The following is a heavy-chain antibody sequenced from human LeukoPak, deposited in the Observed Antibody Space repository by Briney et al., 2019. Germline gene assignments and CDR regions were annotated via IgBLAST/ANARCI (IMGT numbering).Heavy chain of an antibody. D-gene: IGHD3-10*02. CDR1: GFTFSSYE. V-gene: IGHV3-48*01. J-gene: IGHJ6*04. CDR3: AELGITMIGGV. Sequence: GGSLRLSCAASGFTFSSYEMNWVRQAPGKGLEWVSYISDSSSTTYYADSLKGRFTISRDNAKNSLYLQMNSLRAEDTAVYYCAELGITMIGGVWGKGTTVTISS. CDR2: ISDSSSTT.